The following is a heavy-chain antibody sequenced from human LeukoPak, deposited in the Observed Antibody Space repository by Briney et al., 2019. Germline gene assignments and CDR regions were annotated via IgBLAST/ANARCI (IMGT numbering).Heavy chain of an antibody. Sequence: PSETLSLTYTVSGGSISSYYWSWIRQPPGKGLEWIGYIYYSGSTNYNPSLKSRVTISVDTSKNQFSLKLSSVTAADTAVYYCAREGSKAPPRWGQGTLVTVSS. V-gene: IGHV4-59*01. CDR1: GGSISSYY. CDR2: IYYSGST. J-gene: IGHJ4*02. CDR3: AREGSKAPPR. D-gene: IGHD6-13*01.